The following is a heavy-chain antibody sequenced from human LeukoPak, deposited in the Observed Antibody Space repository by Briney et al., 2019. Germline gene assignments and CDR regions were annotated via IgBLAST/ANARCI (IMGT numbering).Heavy chain of an antibody. CDR1: GFTFSSYS. J-gene: IGHJ4*02. Sequence: PGGSLRLSCAASGFTFSSYSMLWVRQAPGKGLEWVSYISSSSSTIYYADSVKGRFTISRDNAKNSLYLQMNTPRAEDTAVYYCARDRHKYNYDSGGYPPYWGQGTLVTDSS. CDR2: ISSSSSTI. CDR3: ARDRHKYNYDSGGYPPY. D-gene: IGHD3-22*01. V-gene: IGHV3-48*01.